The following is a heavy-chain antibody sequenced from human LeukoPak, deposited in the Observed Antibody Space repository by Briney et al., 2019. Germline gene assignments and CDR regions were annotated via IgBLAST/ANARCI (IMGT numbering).Heavy chain of an antibody. CDR2: ISGSGGST. CDR3: AKRSNNRIAARPWDY. CDR1: GFTFSSYA. D-gene: IGHD6-6*01. J-gene: IGHJ4*02. Sequence: GGSLRLSCAASGFTFSSYAMSWVHQAPGKGLEWVSAISGSGGSTYYADSVKGRFTISRDNSKNTLYLQMNSLRAEDTAVYYCAKRSNNRIAARPWDYWGQGTLVTVSS. V-gene: IGHV3-23*01.